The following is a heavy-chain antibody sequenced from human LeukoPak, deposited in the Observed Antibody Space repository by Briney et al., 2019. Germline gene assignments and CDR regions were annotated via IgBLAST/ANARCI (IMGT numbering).Heavy chain of an antibody. V-gene: IGHV3-64D*09. CDR2: ISDSGGST. D-gene: IGHD2-15*01. CDR3: VRGYSFGPYGMDV. CDR1: GFLFSSYA. J-gene: IGHJ6*02. Sequence: GGSLRLSCSASGFLFSSYAMHWVRQAPGKGLEYVSAISDSGGSTYYADSVKGRFTISRDNSKNTLYLQMSSLRAEDTAVYFCVRGYSFGPYGMDVWGQGTTVTVSS.